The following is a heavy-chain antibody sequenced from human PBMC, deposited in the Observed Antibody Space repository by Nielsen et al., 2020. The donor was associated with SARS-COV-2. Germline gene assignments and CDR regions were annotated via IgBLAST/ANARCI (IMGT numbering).Heavy chain of an antibody. V-gene: IGHV1-2*04. Sequence: ASVKVSCKASGYTFTGYYMHWVRQAPGQGLEWMGWINPNSGGTNYAQKFQGWVTMTRDTSISTAYMELSRLRSDDTAVYYCARWYSSSWYVYYYYGMDVWGQGTTVTVSS. D-gene: IGHD6-13*01. CDR3: ARWYSSSWYVYYYYGMDV. CDR2: INPNSGGT. J-gene: IGHJ6*02. CDR1: GYTFTGYY.